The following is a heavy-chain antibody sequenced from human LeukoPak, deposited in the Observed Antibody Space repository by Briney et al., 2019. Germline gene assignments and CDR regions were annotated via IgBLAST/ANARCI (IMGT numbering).Heavy chain of an antibody. Sequence: SSETLSLTCTVSGGSISSYYWSWIRQPPGKGLEWIGYIYYSGSTNYNPSLKSRVTISVDTSKNQFSLKLSSVTDADTAVYYCARFRSGYSDYWGQGTLVTVSS. CDR2: IYYSGST. CDR1: GGSISSYY. V-gene: IGHV4-59*01. J-gene: IGHJ4*02. CDR3: ARFRSGYSDY. D-gene: IGHD3-22*01.